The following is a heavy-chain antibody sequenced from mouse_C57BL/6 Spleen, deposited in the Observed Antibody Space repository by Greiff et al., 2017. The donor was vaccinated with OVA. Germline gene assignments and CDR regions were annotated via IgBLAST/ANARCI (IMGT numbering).Heavy chain of an antibody. CDR2: ISYSGST. Sequence: EVKLMESGPGMVKPSQSLSLTCTVTGYSITSGYDWHWIRHFPGNKLEWMGYISYSGSTTYNPSLKSRISITHDTSKNHFFLKLNSVTTEDTATYYCARGLGGYYGGLFDYWGQGTTLTVSS. CDR1: GYSITSGYD. J-gene: IGHJ2*01. D-gene: IGHD2-3*01. V-gene: IGHV3-1*01. CDR3: ARGLGGYYGGLFDY.